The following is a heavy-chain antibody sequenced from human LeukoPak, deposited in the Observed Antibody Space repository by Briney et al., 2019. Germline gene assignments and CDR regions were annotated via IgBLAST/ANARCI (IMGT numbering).Heavy chain of an antibody. CDR1: GFTFNDYA. CDR2: ISGSAEST. J-gene: IGHJ4*02. CDR3: AKGSLYASRAPLIEY. D-gene: IGHD2-8*01. V-gene: IGHV3-23*01. Sequence: PGGSLRLSCAASGFTFNDYAKSWVRQAPGKGLEWISVISGSAESTYYADSVQGRFTIPSDNSKNTVYLQMNSLTAEDTAVYYCAKGSLYASRAPLIEYWGQGTLVTVSS.